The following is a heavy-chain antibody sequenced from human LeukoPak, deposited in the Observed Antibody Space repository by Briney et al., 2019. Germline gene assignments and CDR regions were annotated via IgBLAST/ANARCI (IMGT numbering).Heavy chain of an antibody. CDR2: IYSSGRT. CDR3: ARDPADSSPYYYYMDV. Sequence: SETLSLTCTVSGGSISSYSWSWIRQPPGKGLEWIGYIYSSGRTNYDPSLKSRVTISVSTSRNQFSLKLSSVTAADTAVYYCARDPADSSPYYYYMDVWGKGTTVTVSS. V-gene: IGHV4-4*08. D-gene: IGHD6-13*01. CDR1: GGSISSYS. J-gene: IGHJ6*03.